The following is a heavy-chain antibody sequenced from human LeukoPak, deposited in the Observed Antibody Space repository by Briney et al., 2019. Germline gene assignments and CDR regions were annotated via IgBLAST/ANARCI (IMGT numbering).Heavy chain of an antibody. Sequence: SETLSLTCTVSGGSISSYYWSWIRQPPGKGLEWIGYTYHTGRTNYNPSLKSRVTISLDTSKNQFSLKVSSVTAADTAVYYCASSSGYDSAVYFPHWGQGTLLTVSS. CDR2: TYHTGRT. V-gene: IGHV4-59*12. CDR1: GGSISSYY. CDR3: ASSSGYDSAVYFPH. D-gene: IGHD5-12*01. J-gene: IGHJ1*01.